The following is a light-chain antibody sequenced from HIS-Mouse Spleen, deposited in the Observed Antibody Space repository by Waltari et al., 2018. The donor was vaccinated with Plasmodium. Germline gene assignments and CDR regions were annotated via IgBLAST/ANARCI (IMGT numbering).Light chain of an antibody. CDR3: GTWDSSLSAGVV. CDR1: SPNIGNNY. V-gene: IGLV1-51*01. Sequence: QSVLTQPPSVSAAPGQKVTISCSGSSPNIGNNYVYWYQQLPGTAPQLLIYDNNKRPSGIPDRFSGSKSGTSATLGITGLQTGDEADYYCGTWDSSLSAGVVFGGGTKLTVL. CDR2: DNN. J-gene: IGLJ2*01.